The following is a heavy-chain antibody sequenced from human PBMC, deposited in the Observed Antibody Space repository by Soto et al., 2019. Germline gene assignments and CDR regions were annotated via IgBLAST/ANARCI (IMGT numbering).Heavy chain of an antibody. CDR1: GFTFSNSW. D-gene: IGHD3-3*01. V-gene: IGHV3-7*01. CDR3: AKDLLEWLLRQRGDFGY. CDR2: IKEDGSEI. Sequence: PGGSLRLSCAASGFTFSNSWMSWVRQAPGKGLEWVANIKEDGSEIHYVDSVKGRFTISRDNSKNTLYLQMSSLRAEDTAVYYCAKDLLEWLLRQRGDFGYWGQGTLVTVSS. J-gene: IGHJ4*02.